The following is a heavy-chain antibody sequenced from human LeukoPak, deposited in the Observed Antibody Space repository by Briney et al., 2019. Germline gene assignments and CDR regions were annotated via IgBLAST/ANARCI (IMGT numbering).Heavy chain of an antibody. CDR1: GGSISSYY. V-gene: IGHV4-59*01. D-gene: IGHD5-18*01. Sequence: SETLSLTCTVSGGSISSYYWSWIRQPPGKGLEWIGYIYYSGSTNYNPSLKSRVTISVDTSKNQSSLKLSSVTAADTAVYYCARCPVTGTMDVWGKGTTVTVSS. CDR2: IYYSGST. J-gene: IGHJ6*03. CDR3: ARCPVTGTMDV.